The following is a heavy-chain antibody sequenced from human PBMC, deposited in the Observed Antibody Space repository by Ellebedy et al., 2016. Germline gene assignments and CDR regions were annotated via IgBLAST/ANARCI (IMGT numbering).Heavy chain of an antibody. J-gene: IGHJ4*02. CDR1: GFTFSSYS. CDR3: ARDVDTAMVLDY. Sequence: GGSLRLSCAASGFTFSSYSMNWVRQAPGKGLEWVSSISSSSSYIYYADSVKGRFTISRDNAKNSLNLQMNSLRAEDTAAYYCARDVDTAMVLDYWGQGTLVTVSS. V-gene: IGHV3-21*01. CDR2: ISSSSSYI. D-gene: IGHD5-18*01.